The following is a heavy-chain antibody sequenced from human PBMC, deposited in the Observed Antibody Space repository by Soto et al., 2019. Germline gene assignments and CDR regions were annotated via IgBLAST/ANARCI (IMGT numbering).Heavy chain of an antibody. J-gene: IGHJ6*02. Sequence: GGSLRLSCAASGFTFSDYYMSWIRQAPGKGLEWVSYISSSGSTIYYADSVKGRFTISRDNAKNSVYLQMNSLRAEDTAVYYCARDSRSIAVVGTISWADYGMDVWGQGTTVTVSS. CDR1: GFTFSDYY. CDR2: ISSSGSTI. D-gene: IGHD6-19*01. CDR3: ARDSRSIAVVGTISWADYGMDV. V-gene: IGHV3-11*01.